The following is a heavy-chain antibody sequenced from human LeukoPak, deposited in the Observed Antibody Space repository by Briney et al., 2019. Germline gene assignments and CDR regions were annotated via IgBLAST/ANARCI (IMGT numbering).Heavy chain of an antibody. CDR1: GYTFTVYY. Sequence: ASVKVSCKASGYTFTVYYMHWVRQAPGQGLEWMGWINPNSGGTNYAQKLQGRVTMTTDTSTSTAYMELRSLRSDDTAVYYRARDRTAAGRKFDPWGQGTLVTVSS. V-gene: IGHV1-2*02. D-gene: IGHD6-13*01. CDR3: ARDRTAAGRKFDP. CDR2: INPNSGGT. J-gene: IGHJ5*02.